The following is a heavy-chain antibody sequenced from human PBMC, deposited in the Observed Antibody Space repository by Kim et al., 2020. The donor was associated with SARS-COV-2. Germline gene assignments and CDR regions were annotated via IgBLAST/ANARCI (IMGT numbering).Heavy chain of an antibody. CDR3: AKGDYYGSGSYIYYYYGMDV. D-gene: IGHD3-10*01. J-gene: IGHJ6*02. Sequence: RFTISRDNSKNTLYLQMNSLRAEDTAVYYCAKGDYYGSGSYIYYYYGMDVWGQGTTVTVSS. V-gene: IGHV3-23*01.